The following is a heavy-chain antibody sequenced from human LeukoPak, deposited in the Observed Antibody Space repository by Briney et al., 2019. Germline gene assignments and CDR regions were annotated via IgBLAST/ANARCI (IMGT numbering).Heavy chain of an antibody. J-gene: IGHJ4*02. Sequence: GGSLRLSCTASGFTFCDYAMSWVRQAPGKGLEWVGFIRSKAYGGTTEYAASVKGRFTISRDDSKSIAYLQMNSLKTEDTAVYYCTREQVYCSSTSCPGDYWGQGTLVTVSS. CDR2: IRSKAYGGTT. CDR3: TREQVYCSSTSCPGDY. V-gene: IGHV3-49*04. CDR1: GFTFCDYA. D-gene: IGHD2-2*01.